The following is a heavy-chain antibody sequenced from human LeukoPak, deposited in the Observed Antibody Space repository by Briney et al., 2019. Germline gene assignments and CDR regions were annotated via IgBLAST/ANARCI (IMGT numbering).Heavy chain of an antibody. D-gene: IGHD1-26*01. CDR1: GYTFTSYY. CDR2: INPSGGST. J-gene: IGHJ4*02. Sequence: GASVKVSCKASGYTFTSYYMHWVRQAPGQGLEWMGIINPSGGSTSYAQKFQGRVTMAWDTSTSTVYMELSSLRSEDTAVYYCARIGEWELPDYWGQGTLVTVSS. CDR3: ARIGEWELPDY. V-gene: IGHV1-46*01.